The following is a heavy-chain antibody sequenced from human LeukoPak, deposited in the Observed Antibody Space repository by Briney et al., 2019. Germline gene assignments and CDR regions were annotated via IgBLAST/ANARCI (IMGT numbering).Heavy chain of an antibody. CDR1: GFTVSSYS. J-gene: IGHJ4*02. CDR3: ARDPAYGDLRD. D-gene: IGHD4-17*01. V-gene: IGHV3-21*01. Sequence: PGGSLRLSCAASGFTVSSYSMNWVRQAPGKGLEWVSSISGSSTYIYYADSMKGRFTISRDNAKNSLYLQMNSLRAEDTAVYYCARDPAYGDLRDWGQGTLVTVSS. CDR2: ISGSSTYI.